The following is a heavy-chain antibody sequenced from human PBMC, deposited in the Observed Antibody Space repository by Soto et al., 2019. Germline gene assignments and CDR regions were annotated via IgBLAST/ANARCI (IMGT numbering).Heavy chain of an antibody. V-gene: IGHV4-30-4*01. J-gene: IGHJ6*02. CDR1: RGSISSGDYY. CDR3: ATDSGYSSRYYGMDV. D-gene: IGHD6-13*01. CDR2: IYYRGST. Sequence: TLSLTCTFSRGSISSGDYYWSWIRQPPGKGLEWIGYIYYRGSTYYNPSLKSRVTISVDTSKNQFSLKLSYVTAADTAVYYCATDSGYSSRYYGMDVWGQGTTVTVYS.